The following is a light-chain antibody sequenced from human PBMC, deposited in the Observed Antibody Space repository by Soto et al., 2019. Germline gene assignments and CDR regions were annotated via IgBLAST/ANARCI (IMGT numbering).Light chain of an antibody. Sequence: DIQMTQSPSSLSASVGDRVTITCQASQDISNYLNWYQQKPGKAPKLLIYDASNLETGVPSRFSGSGSGTDFTFTISSLQPEDIATYYCQQYDNIVTFGGGTKVEIK. CDR3: QQYDNIVT. CDR1: QDISNY. J-gene: IGKJ4*01. V-gene: IGKV1-33*01. CDR2: DAS.